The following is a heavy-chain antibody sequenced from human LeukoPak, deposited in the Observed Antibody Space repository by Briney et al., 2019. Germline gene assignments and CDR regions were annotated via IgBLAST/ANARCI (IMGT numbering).Heavy chain of an antibody. CDR3: AKEGGYDY. J-gene: IGHJ4*02. CDR2: IGRSGDST. V-gene: IGHV3-23*01. CDR1: GFTFSNYA. Sequence: GGSLRLSCAASGFTFSNYAMSWVRQAPGKGLDWVSIIGRSGDSTYYADSEKGRFTISRDNSKNTLYLQMNSLRAEDTAIYYCAKEGGYDYWGQGTLVTVSS. D-gene: IGHD1-26*01.